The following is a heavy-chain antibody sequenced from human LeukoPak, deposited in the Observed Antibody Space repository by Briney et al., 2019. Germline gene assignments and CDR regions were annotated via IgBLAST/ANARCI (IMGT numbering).Heavy chain of an antibody. CDR2: IYHTGST. J-gene: IGHJ4*02. V-gene: IGHV4-59*01. Sequence: SETLSLTCTVSGASIRSYYWSWSRQTPGKGLEWIGYIYHTGSTKYNPSLKSRVTISIDTSKNHFSLTLTSVTAADTAVYYCSTDSPTGFDHWGQGALVTVSS. CDR3: STDSPTGFDH. D-gene: IGHD2-8*02. CDR1: GASIRSYY.